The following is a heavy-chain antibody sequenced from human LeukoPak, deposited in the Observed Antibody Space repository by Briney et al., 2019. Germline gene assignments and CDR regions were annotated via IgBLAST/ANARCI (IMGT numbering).Heavy chain of an antibody. CDR2: ISAYNGNR. V-gene: IGHV1-18*01. J-gene: IGHJ5*01. Sequence: ASVKVSCKASGYTFTNYDISWVRQAPGQGLEWMGWISAYNGNRNYAQKLQGRVTMTTDTSTSTAYMELRSLRSDDTAVYYCARDPVSRGDFYDSWGQGTLVTVSS. D-gene: IGHD2-21*02. CDR1: GYTFTNYD. CDR3: ARDPVSRGDFYDS.